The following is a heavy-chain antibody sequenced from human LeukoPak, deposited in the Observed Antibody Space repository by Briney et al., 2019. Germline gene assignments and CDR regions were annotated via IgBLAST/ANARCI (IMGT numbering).Heavy chain of an antibody. Sequence: PGGSLRLSCAASGFTFSTYSMNWVRQAPGKGLEWVSYISSSSSTTYYADSVKGRFTISRDNAKNSLYLQMNSLRAEDTAVYFCARDFDYGDFKPCDYWGQGTLVTVSS. CDR3: ARDFDYGDFKPCDY. V-gene: IGHV3-48*04. J-gene: IGHJ4*02. CDR1: GFTFSTYS. D-gene: IGHD4-17*01. CDR2: ISSSSSTT.